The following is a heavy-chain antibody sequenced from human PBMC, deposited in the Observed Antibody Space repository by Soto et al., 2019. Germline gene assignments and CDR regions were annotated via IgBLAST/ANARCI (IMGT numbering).Heavy chain of an antibody. Sequence: GGSLRLSCAASGFTFSDYYMSWIRQAPGKGLEWVSYISSSGSTIYYADSVKGRFTISRDNAKNSLYLQMNSLRAEDTAVYYCAQQKGMTTVTYYFDYWGQGTLVTVSS. CDR3: AQQKGMTTVTYYFDY. CDR1: GFTFSDYY. J-gene: IGHJ4*02. D-gene: IGHD4-17*01. CDR2: ISSSGSTI. V-gene: IGHV3-11*01.